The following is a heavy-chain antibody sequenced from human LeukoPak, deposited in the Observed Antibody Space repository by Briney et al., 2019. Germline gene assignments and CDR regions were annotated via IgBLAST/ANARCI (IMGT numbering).Heavy chain of an antibody. V-gene: IGHV3-53*01. CDR3: ARDTRHGYYDSSVYYMDV. D-gene: IGHD3-22*01. CDR2: IYSSGST. J-gene: IGHJ6*03. CDR1: GFTNY. Sequence: GGSLRLSCGASGFTNYMSWVRQAPERGLEWVSVIYSSGSTYYADSVRGRFTISRDKTKNTLFLQMNSLRVEDTAVYYCARDTRHGYYDSSVYYMDVWGKGTTVTVSS.